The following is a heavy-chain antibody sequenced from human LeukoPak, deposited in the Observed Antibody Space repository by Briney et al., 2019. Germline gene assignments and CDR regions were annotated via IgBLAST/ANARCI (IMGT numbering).Heavy chain of an antibody. Sequence: GESLKISCKGSGYSFTSYWIGWVRQMPGKGLERMGIIYPGDSDTRYSPSFQGQVTISADKSISTAYLQWSSLKPSDTAMYYCARPLDYYDSSGYYGAFDIWGQGTMVTVSS. D-gene: IGHD3-22*01. CDR2: IYPGDSDT. J-gene: IGHJ3*02. CDR3: ARPLDYYDSSGYYGAFDI. CDR1: GYSFTSYW. V-gene: IGHV5-51*03.